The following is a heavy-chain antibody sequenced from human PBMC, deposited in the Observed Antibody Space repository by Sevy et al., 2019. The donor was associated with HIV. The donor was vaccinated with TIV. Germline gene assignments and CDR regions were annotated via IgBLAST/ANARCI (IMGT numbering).Heavy chain of an antibody. CDR3: AKDAHDSSGYYYELYYYYYMDV. CDR2: ISGSGGST. D-gene: IGHD3-22*01. V-gene: IGHV3-23*01. J-gene: IGHJ6*03. Sequence: GGSLRLSCAASGFTFSSYAMSWVRQAPGKGLEWVSAISGSGGSTYYADSVKGRFTISRGNSKNTLYLQMNSLRAEDTAVYYCAKDAHDSSGYYYELYYYYYMDVWGKGTTVTVSS. CDR1: GFTFSSYA.